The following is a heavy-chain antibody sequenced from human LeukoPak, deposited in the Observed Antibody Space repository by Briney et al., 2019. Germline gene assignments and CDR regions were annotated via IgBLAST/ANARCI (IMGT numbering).Heavy chain of an antibody. CDR2: ISSSSNYI. J-gene: IGHJ4*02. D-gene: IGHD3-22*01. CDR3: ASTNYDSSVVY. CDR1: GFTFSSYS. Sequence: PGGSLRLSCAASGFTFSSYSMNWVRQAPGKGLEWVSSISSSSNYIYYADAVKGRLTISRDNAKNSLYLQMNSLRAEDTALYYCASTNYDSSVVYWGQGTLVTVSS. V-gene: IGHV3-21*01.